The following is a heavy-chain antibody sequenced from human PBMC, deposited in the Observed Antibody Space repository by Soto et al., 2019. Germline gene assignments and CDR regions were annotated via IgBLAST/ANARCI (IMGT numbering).Heavy chain of an antibody. CDR2: INPSGGST. J-gene: IGHJ6*03. Sequence: QVQLVQSGAEVKKPGASVKVSCKASGYTFTSYYMHWVRQAPGQGLEWMGIINPSGGSTSYAQKFQERDTMTRNTATRTGYMELISLRSEDTAVYYCARDGKDFWSRRDSYYYYYMDVWGKGTTVTVSS. V-gene: IGHV1-46*03. CDR3: ARDGKDFWSRRDSYYYYYMDV. CDR1: GYTFTSYY. D-gene: IGHD3-3*01.